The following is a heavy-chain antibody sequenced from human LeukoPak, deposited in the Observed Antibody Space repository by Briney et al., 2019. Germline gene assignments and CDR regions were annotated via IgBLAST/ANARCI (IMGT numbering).Heavy chain of an antibody. V-gene: IGHV1-18*04. D-gene: IGHD6-19*01. CDR2: ISAYNGNT. CDR3: AREVGGSGWYGFGY. CDR1: GYTFTSYY. J-gene: IGHJ4*02. Sequence: ASVKVPCKASGYTFTSYYMHWVRQAPGQGLEWMGWISAYNGNTNYAQKLQGRVTMTTDTSTSTAYMELRSLRSDDTAVYYCAREVGGSGWYGFGYWGQGTLVTVSS.